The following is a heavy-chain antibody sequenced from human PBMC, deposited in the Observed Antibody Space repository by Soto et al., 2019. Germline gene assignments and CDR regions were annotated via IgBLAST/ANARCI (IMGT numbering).Heavy chain of an antibody. CDR1: GGSISSYY. CDR2: IYYSGST. V-gene: IGHV4-59*01. J-gene: IGHJ5*02. Sequence: SETLSLTCTVSGGSISSYYWSWIRQPPGKGLEWIGYIYYSGSTNYNPSLKSRVTISVDTSKNHFSLKLSSVTAADTAVYYCARERGYSSGWYGNWFDPWGQGTLVTVSS. D-gene: IGHD6-19*01. CDR3: ARERGYSSGWYGNWFDP.